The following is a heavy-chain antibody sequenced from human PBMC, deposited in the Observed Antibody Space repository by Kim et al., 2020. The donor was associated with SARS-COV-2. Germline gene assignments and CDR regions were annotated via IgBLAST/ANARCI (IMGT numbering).Heavy chain of an antibody. CDR2: FDPEDGET. J-gene: IGHJ4*02. CDR1: GYTLTELS. V-gene: IGHV1-24*01. D-gene: IGHD3-16*01. Sequence: ASVKVSCKVSGYTLTELSMHWVRQAPGKGLEWMGGFDPEDGETIYAQKFQGRVTMTEDTSTDTAYMELSSLRSEDTAVYYCAIRSPEGARSPYDYWGQGTLVTVSS. CDR3: AIRSPEGARSPYDY.